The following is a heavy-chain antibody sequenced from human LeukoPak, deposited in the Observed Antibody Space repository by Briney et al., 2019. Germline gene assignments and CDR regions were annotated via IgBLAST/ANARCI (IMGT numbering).Heavy chain of an antibody. J-gene: IGHJ4*02. Sequence: PSETLSLTCTVSGGSISSGGYYWSWIRQHPGKGLEWIGEINHSGSTNYNPSLKSRVTISVDTSKNQFSLKLSSVTAADTAVYYCARLPSSGYLSSVQKASPPDYWGQGTLVTVSS. CDR3: ARLPSSGYLSSVQKASPPDY. CDR2: INHSGST. CDR1: GGSISSGGYY. V-gene: IGHV4-31*03. D-gene: IGHD3-22*01.